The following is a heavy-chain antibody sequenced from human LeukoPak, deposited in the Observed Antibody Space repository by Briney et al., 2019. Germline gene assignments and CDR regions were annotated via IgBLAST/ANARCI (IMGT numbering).Heavy chain of an antibody. CDR1: GDSVSSCVST. CDR3: ARALWFGDYPLGC. Sequence: SQTLSLTCAISGDSVSSCVSTWNWITQSPSRGLEWLGRTHYRSKWHNDYAQSVKRRMTINADTSKNQFSLQLNSVTPEDTAGYYCARALWFGDYPLGCWGQGTLVTDSS. J-gene: IGHJ4*02. D-gene: IGHD4-17*01. CDR2: THYRSKWHN. V-gene: IGHV6-1*01.